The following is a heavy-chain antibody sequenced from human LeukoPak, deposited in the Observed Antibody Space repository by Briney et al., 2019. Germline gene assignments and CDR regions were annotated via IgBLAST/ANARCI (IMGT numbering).Heavy chain of an antibody. CDR3: ARGLPLLAASDAFDI. J-gene: IGHJ3*02. Sequence: PSETLSLTCAVYGGSFSGYYWSWIRQPPGKGLEWIGEINHSGSTNYSPSLKSRVTISVDTSKNQFSLKLSSVTAADTAVYYCARGLPLLAASDAFDIWGQGTMVTVSS. CDR1: GGSFSGYY. D-gene: IGHD6-6*01. CDR2: INHSGST. V-gene: IGHV4-34*01.